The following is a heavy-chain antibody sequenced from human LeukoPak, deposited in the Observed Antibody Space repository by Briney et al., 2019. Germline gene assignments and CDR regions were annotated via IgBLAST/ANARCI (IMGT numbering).Heavy chain of an antibody. Sequence: PGGSLRLSCAAAGFTFSSYATSWVRQAPGKGLEWVSAISGSGGNTYYADSVKGRFTISRDNSENTLYLQMSSLRVEDTAVYYCAKGVYSTASGAFDIWGQGTMVTVSS. J-gene: IGHJ3*02. CDR2: ISGSGGNT. V-gene: IGHV3-23*01. CDR1: GFTFSSYA. D-gene: IGHD6-6*01. CDR3: AKGVYSTASGAFDI.